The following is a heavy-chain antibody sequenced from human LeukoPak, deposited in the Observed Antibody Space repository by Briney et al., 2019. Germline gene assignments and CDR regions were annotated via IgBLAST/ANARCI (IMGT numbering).Heavy chain of an antibody. CDR3: ARLRFDFWSGYTHPYFDY. D-gene: IGHD3-3*01. Sequence: SETLSLTCTVSGRSISSSSYSWGWIRQPPGKGLEWIGSIYYSGTTYYNPSLKSRVTISVDTSKIQFSLKLSSVAATDMAVYFCARLRFDFWSGYTHPYFDYWGQGTLVTVSS. J-gene: IGHJ4*02. CDR1: GRSISSSSYS. CDR2: IYYSGTT. V-gene: IGHV4-39*01.